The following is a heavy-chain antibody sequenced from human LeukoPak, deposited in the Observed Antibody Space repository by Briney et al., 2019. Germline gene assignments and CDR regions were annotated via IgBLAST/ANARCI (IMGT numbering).Heavy chain of an antibody. D-gene: IGHD2-2*01. Sequence: SETLSLTCTVSGGSISSYYWGWIRQPAGKGLEWIGRIYTSGSTNYNPSLKSRVTMSVDTSKNQFSLKLSSVTAADTAVYYCARDMDVVVPAAPGYYFDYWGQGTLVTVSS. V-gene: IGHV4-4*07. CDR1: GGSISSYY. CDR2: IYTSGST. J-gene: IGHJ4*02. CDR3: ARDMDVVVPAAPGYYFDY.